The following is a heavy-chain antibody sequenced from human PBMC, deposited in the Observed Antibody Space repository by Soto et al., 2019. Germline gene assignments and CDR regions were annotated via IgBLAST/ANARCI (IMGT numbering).Heavy chain of an antibody. Sequence: PSETLSLTCAVYGGSFSGYYWSWIRQPPGKGLEWIGEINHSGSTNYNPSVKSRVTISVDTPKNQFSLKLSSVTAADTAVYYCARKTRWLQLRGFDYWGQGTLVTVS. CDR2: INHSGST. V-gene: IGHV4-34*01. J-gene: IGHJ4*02. CDR3: ARKTRWLQLRGFDY. CDR1: GGSFSGYY. D-gene: IGHD5-12*01.